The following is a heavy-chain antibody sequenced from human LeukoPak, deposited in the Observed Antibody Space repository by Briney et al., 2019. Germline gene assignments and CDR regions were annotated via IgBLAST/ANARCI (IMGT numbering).Heavy chain of an antibody. D-gene: IGHD3-10*01. CDR1: GGTFSSYA. CDR3: ARAGILWFGELSLYGTDV. V-gene: IGHV1-69*04. Sequence: SVKVSCKASGGTFSSYAISWVRQAPGQGLEWMGRIIPILGIANYAQKFQGRVTITADKSTSTAYMELSSLRSEDTAVYYCARAGILWFGELSLYGTDVWGQGTTVTVSS. J-gene: IGHJ6*02. CDR2: IIPILGIA.